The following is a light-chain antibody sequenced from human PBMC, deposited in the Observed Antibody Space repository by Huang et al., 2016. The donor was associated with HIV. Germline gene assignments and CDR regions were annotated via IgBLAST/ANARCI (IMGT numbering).Light chain of an antibody. J-gene: IGKJ3*01. Sequence: EIVLTQSPVTLSLSPGEQATVSCRASQSISNYLAWYQQKPGQAPRLLIYDASKRASGIPARFSGSGSGTDFTLTISSLEPEDFTIYYCQQRSNWPPIFTFGPGTKVDIK. CDR2: DAS. CDR1: QSISNY. CDR3: QQRSNWPPIFT. V-gene: IGKV3-11*01.